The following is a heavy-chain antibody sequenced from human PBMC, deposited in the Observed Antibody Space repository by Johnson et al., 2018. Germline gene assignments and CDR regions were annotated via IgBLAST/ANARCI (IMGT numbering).Heavy chain of an antibody. CDR2: IYYSGST. CDR3: GGVVGAPGGAFEI. J-gene: IGHJ3*02. D-gene: IGHD1-26*01. V-gene: IGHV4-59*01. CDR1: GGSISSYY. Sequence: QVQLQESGPGLVKPSETLSLTCTVSGGSISSYYWSWIRQPPGKGLEWIGYIYYSGSTNYNPSLKSRVTISVDTSKNQFSLKLSAVTAADTAVYYWGGVVGAPGGAFEIWGQGTMVTVSS.